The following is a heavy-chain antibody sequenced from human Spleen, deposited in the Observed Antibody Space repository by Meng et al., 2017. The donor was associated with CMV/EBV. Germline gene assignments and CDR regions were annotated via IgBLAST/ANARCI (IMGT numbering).Heavy chain of an antibody. J-gene: IGHJ4*02. CDR3: ARSYDFWSASFDY. CDR2: ISSSGSTI. D-gene: IGHD3-3*01. CDR1: GFTFSRYA. Sequence: GESLKISCAASGFTFSRYAMTWVRQAPGKGLEWVSYISSSGSTIYYADSVKGRFTISRDNAKNSLYLQVNSLRAEDTAVYYCARSYDFWSASFDYWGQGTLVTVSS. V-gene: IGHV3-48*03.